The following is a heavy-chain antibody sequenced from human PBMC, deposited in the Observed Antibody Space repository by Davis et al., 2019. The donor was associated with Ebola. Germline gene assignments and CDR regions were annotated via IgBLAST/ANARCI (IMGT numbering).Heavy chain of an antibody. CDR1: GFSVSGNY. Sequence: PGGSLRLSCEVSGFSVSGNYMNWVRQTPRKGLEWVSTIYGGGSTYYPDSVKGRFTISRDTSRNTVYLQMNSLRKDDTAVYYCARGPGAGRPLHYSYSGMDVWGQGTTVTVSS. J-gene: IGHJ6*02. CDR3: ARGPGAGRPLHYSYSGMDV. V-gene: IGHV3-53*01. CDR2: IYGGGST.